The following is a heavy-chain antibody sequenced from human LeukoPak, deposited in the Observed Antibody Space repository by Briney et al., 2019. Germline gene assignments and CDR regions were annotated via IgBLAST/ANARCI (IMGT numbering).Heavy chain of an antibody. CDR3: ARSSEGRYYYDSSGFSYYYYYMDV. D-gene: IGHD3-22*01. CDR1: GDSISNYY. V-gene: IGHV4-59*01. J-gene: IGHJ6*03. CDR2: TYYSGST. Sequence: PSETLSLTCTVSGDSISNYYWNWIRQPPGKRLEWIGYTYYSGSTYYNPSLRSRVTISVDTSKNQFSLKLSSVTAADTAVYYCARSSEGRYYYDSSGFSYYYYYMDVWGKGTTVTISS.